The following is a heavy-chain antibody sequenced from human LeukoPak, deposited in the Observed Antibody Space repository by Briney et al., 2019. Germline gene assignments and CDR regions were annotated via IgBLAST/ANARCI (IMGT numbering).Heavy chain of an antibody. CDR2: IRSKAYGGTT. CDR1: GFTFGDYA. V-gene: IGHV3-49*04. D-gene: IGHD3-22*01. CDR3: TRDWPSYYYDSSGYVDY. Sequence: PGGSLRLSCTASGFTFGDYAMSWVRQAPGKGLERVGFIRSKAYGGTTEYAASVKGRFTISRDDSKSIAYLQMNSLKTEDTAVYYCTRDWPSYYYDSSGYVDYWGQGTLVTVSS. J-gene: IGHJ4*02.